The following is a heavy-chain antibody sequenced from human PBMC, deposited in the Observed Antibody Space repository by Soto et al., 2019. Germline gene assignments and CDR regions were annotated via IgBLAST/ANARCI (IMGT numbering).Heavy chain of an antibody. D-gene: IGHD6-6*01. V-gene: IGHV3-7*01. Sequence: PGGSLRLSCAASGFTFSSYWMSWVRQAPGKGLEWVANIKQDGSEKYYVDSVKGRFTIPRDNAKNSLYLQMNSLRAEDTAVYYCARDEGWIAARPGLARGYYYYGMDVWGQGTTVTVSS. CDR1: GFTFSSYW. CDR2: IKQDGSEK. CDR3: ARDEGWIAARPGLARGYYYYGMDV. J-gene: IGHJ6*02.